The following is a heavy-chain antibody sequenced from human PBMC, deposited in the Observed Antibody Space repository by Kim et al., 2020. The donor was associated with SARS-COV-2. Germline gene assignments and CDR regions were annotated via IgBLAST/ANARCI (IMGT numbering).Heavy chain of an antibody. V-gene: IGHV3-30-3*01. CDR1: GFTFSSYA. CDR3: ARDGGSSWYGYYYYYGM. J-gene: IGHJ6*01. CDR2: ISYDGSNK. D-gene: IGHD6-13*01. Sequence: GGSLRLSCAASGFTFSSYAMHWVRQAPDKGLEWVAVISYDGSNKYYADSVKGRFTISRDNSKNTLYLQMNSLRAEDTAVYYCARDGGSSWYGYYYYYGM.